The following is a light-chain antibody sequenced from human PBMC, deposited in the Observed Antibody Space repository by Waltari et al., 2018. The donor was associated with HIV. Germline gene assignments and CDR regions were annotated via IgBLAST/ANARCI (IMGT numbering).Light chain of an antibody. Sequence: QSALTQPASLSGSPGQPITIPCSGTGSDIGLYDFVSWYRQEPGQAPRLRIYGGSNRATELCRRSSGSKACTAASLTISALLAVDEGDYYCTAYTRSGSLVFGGGTKLTV. CDR3: TAYTRSGSLV. J-gene: IGLJ2*01. V-gene: IGLV2-14*01. CDR2: GGS. CDR1: GSDIGLYDF.